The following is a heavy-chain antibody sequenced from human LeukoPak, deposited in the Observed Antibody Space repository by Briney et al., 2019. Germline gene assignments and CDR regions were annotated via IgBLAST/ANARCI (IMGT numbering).Heavy chain of an antibody. D-gene: IGHD3-10*01. CDR2: ISGSGGST. CDR1: GFTFSSYW. J-gene: IGHJ4*02. Sequence: GGSLRLSCAASGFTFSSYWMSWVRQAPGKGLEWVSAISGSGGSTYYADSVKGRFTISRDNSKNTLYLQMISLRAEDTAVYYCAKGDYGSGSRYYFDYWGQGTLVTVSS. CDR3: AKGDYGSGSRYYFDY. V-gene: IGHV3-23*01.